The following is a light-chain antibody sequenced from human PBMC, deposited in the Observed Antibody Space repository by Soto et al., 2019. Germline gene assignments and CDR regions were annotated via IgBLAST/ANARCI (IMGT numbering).Light chain of an antibody. CDR3: QQYGRSTKT. CDR1: QSVSSSY. V-gene: IGKV3-20*01. Sequence: DIVLTQSPGTLSSSLGERATLSCRASQSVSSSYLAWDQQKPGQAPMLLIYGATSRATGIPHRFSGSGSGTDLPLPISSLEPDDFAVYYCQQYGRSTKTFGQGTKLEIK. CDR2: GAT. J-gene: IGKJ2*01.